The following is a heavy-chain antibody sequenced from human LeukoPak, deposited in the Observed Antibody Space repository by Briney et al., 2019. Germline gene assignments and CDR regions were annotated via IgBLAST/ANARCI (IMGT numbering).Heavy chain of an antibody. J-gene: IGHJ4*02. CDR3: AKEPPYIAVAGTCFDY. Sequence: GGSLRLSCAASGFTFSSYAMSWVRQAPGKGLEWVSAISGSGGSTYYADSVKGRFTISRDNSKNTLYLQMNSLRAEDTAVYYCAKEPPYIAVAGTCFDYWGQGTLVIVSS. CDR1: GFTFSSYA. D-gene: IGHD6-19*01. CDR2: ISGSGGST. V-gene: IGHV3-23*01.